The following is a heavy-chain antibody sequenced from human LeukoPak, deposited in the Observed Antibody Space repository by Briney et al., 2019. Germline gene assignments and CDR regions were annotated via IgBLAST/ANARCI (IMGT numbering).Heavy chain of an antibody. CDR3: ALCSGGSCYAFDN. J-gene: IGHJ4*02. Sequence: GGSLRLSCVVSGFTFSRYAMTWVRQAPGEGLEWVSTISGSDFITYYADSVTGRSTISRDNSKNTVYLQMNSLRGDDTAVYYCALCSGGSCYAFDNWGQGTLVTVSS. V-gene: IGHV3-23*01. CDR1: GFTFSRYA. D-gene: IGHD2-15*01. CDR2: ISGSDFIT.